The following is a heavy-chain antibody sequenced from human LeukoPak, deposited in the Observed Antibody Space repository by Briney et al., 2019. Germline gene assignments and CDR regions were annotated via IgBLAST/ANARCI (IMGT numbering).Heavy chain of an antibody. J-gene: IGHJ4*02. D-gene: IGHD3-3*01. CDR2: IYYSGST. CDR3: AREKTDDYDFWSGYLSYFDY. V-gene: IGHV4-59*01. Sequence: SETLSPTCTVSGGSISSYYWSWIRQPPGKGLEWIGYIYYSGSTNYNPSLKSRVTISVDTSKNQFSLKLSSVTAADTAVYYCAREKTDDYDFWSGYLSYFDYWGQGTLVTVSS. CDR1: GGSISSYY.